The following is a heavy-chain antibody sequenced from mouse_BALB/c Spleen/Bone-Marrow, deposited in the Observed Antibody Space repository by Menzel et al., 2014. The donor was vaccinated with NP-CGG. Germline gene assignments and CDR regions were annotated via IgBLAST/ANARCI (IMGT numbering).Heavy chain of an antibody. D-gene: IGHD1-2*01. V-gene: IGHV4-1*02. J-gene: IGHJ3*01. CDR2: INPDRRTI. Sequence: EVKLVESGGSLVQPGGSLKLSCAASGFDFSTFWMSWVRQAPGKGLEWIGEINPDRRTINYAPSLKDKFIISRDNAKNTLYLLMGEVRSEDTALYYCARLHYYGYGAYWGQGTLVTVSA. CDR3: ARLHYYGYGAY. CDR1: GFDFSTFW.